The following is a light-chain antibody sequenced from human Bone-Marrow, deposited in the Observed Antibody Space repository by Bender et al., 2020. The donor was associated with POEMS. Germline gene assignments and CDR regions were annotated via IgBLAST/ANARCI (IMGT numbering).Light chain of an antibody. CDR3: CSYADSYTAV. CDR1: NIGSKT. Sequence: SYVLTQPPSVSVAPGQTARITCGGNNIGSKTFHWYQQKPGQAPVLVVYDDRHRPSGIPERISGSISGNTATLTISGLQAEDEADYSCCSYADSYTAVFGGGTKLTVL. V-gene: IGLV3-21*02. J-gene: IGLJ2*01. CDR2: DDR.